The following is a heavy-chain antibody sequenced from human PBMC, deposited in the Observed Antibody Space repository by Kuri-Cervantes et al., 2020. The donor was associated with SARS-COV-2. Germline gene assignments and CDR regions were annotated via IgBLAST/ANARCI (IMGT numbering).Heavy chain of an antibody. CDR1: GFTFSSYS. CDR3: AVPDYPDY. CDR2: ISSSSSTI. V-gene: IGHV3-48*02. Sequence: LSLTCAASGFTFSSYSMNWVRQAPGKGLEWVSYISSSSSTIYYADSVKGRFTISRDNAKNPLYLQMNSLRDEDTAVYYCAVPDYPDYWGQGTLVTVSS. J-gene: IGHJ4*02.